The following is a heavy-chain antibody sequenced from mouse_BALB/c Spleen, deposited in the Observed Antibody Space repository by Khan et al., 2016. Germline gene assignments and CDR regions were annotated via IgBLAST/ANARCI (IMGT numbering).Heavy chain of an antibody. J-gene: IGHJ3*01. CDR2: IWPGGST. V-gene: IGHV2-9*02. D-gene: IGHD2-4*01. Sequence: QVQLKQSGPGLVAPSQSLSITCTVSGFSLTNSGVHWIRQPPGKGLEWLGVIWPGGSTDSTSALMSRLSITKDNSQNQVFLKMIVLQTDDTAMYYCARDDQDYDAWFASWGQVTLVIVSA. CDR1: GFSLTNSG. CDR3: ARDDQDYDAWFAS.